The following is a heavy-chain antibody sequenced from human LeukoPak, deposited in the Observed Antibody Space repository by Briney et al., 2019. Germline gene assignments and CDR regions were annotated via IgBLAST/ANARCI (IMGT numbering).Heavy chain of an antibody. J-gene: IGHJ4*02. CDR2: IFYSGTT. CDR3: ARHGGSGSYYHFDY. Sequence: SETLSLTCSVSGDSMSGYYWSWIRQPPGKALEWIGYIFYSGTTYYNPSLKSRVTISVDTSKNQFSLKLSSVTAADTAVYYCARHGGSGSYYHFDYWGQGTLVTVSS. CDR1: GDSMSGYY. V-gene: IGHV4-59*08. D-gene: IGHD3-10*01.